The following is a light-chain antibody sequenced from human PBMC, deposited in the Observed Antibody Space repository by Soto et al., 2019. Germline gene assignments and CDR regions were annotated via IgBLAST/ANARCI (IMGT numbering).Light chain of an antibody. Sequence: EIMLTQSPATLYLSPGERAIVSCRASQSISFYLTWYQHKPGKAPRLLIYDASNRATGIPARFSGSGYGTDFTLTITRLEPEDFAVYYCQQYSSSPPITFGQGTLLENK. CDR3: QQYSSSPPIT. V-gene: IGKV3-11*01. J-gene: IGKJ5*01. CDR2: DAS. CDR1: QSISFY.